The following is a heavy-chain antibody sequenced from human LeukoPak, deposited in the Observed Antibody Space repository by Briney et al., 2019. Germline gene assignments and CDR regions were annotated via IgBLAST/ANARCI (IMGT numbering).Heavy chain of an antibody. J-gene: IGHJ6*02. CDR1: GFTFSGST. CDR3: IRGAASGSYYGFDV. CDR2: IRSKANNDAT. D-gene: IGHD1-26*01. V-gene: IGHV3-73*01. Sequence: GGSLRLSCAASGFTFSGSTMHWVRQASGKGLEWVGRIRSKANNDATAYATSVKGRFTLSRDDSKNTAYLQMNSLKTEDTAMYYCIRGAASGSYYGFDVWGQGATVTVSS.